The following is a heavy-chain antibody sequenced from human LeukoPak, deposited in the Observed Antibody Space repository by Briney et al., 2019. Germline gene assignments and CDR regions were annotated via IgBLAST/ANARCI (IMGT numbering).Heavy chain of an antibody. D-gene: IGHD6-13*01. CDR2: IYYSGST. V-gene: IGHV4-39*01. J-gene: IGHJ4*02. CDR1: GGSISSSSYY. Sequence: PSETLSLTCTVSGGSISSSSYYWGWIRQPPGKGLEWIGSIYYSGSTYYNPSLKSRVTISVDTSKNRFSLKLSSVTAADTAVYNCARRYGVIAAPFDYWGQGTLVSVSS. CDR3: ARRYGVIAAPFDY.